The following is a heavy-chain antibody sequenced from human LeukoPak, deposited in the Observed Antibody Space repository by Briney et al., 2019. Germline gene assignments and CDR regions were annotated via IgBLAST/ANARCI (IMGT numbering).Heavy chain of an antibody. D-gene: IGHD3-10*01. V-gene: IGHV3-21*01. CDR1: GFTFSSYS. CDR2: ISSSSSYI. CDR3: ARDLPRFHYGMDV. J-gene: IGHJ6*02. Sequence: GRSLRLSCAASGFTFSSYSMNWVRQAPGKGLEWVSSISSSSSYIYYADSVKGRFTISRDNAKNSLYLQMNSLRAEDTAVYYCARDLPRFHYGMDVWGQGTTVTVSS.